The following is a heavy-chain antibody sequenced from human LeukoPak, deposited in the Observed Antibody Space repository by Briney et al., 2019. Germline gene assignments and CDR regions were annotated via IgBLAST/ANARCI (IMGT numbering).Heavy chain of an antibody. V-gene: IGHV1-2*02. J-gene: IGHJ6*02. CDR2: INPNSGGT. D-gene: IGHD4-11*01. CDR1: GYTFTGYY. CDR3: ARDFAYSKGYYYYYYGMDV. Sequence: GASVKVSCKASGYTFTGYYMHWVRQAPGQGLEWMGWINPNSGGTNYAQKFQGRVTMTRDTSISTAYMELSRLRSDDTAVYYCARDFAYSKGYYYYYYGMDVWGQGTTVTVSS.